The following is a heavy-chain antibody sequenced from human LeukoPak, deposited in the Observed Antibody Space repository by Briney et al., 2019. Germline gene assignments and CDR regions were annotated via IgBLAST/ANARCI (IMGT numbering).Heavy chain of an antibody. D-gene: IGHD5-12*01. V-gene: IGHV1-18*01. CDR3: ARVGRTKVATMAY. J-gene: IGHJ4*02. Sequence: ASVKVSCKASGYTFTNYGISWVRQAPGQGLEWMGWISGSSENTDSAQKFQGRVTMTTDTSTSTAYMELRNLRSDDPATYYCARVGRTKVATMAYWGQGTLVTVSS. CDR2: ISGSSENT. CDR1: GYTFTNYG.